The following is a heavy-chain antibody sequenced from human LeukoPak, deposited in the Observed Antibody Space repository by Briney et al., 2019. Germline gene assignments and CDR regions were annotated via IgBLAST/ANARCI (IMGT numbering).Heavy chain of an antibody. Sequence: SETLSLTCAVYGGSFSGYYWSWIRQPPGKGLEWIGEINHSASTNYNPSLKSRVTISVDTSKNQFSLKLSSVTAADTAVYYCARLYYDYVWGSYHQPFDYWGQGTLVTVSS. CDR2: INHSAST. CDR3: ARLYYDYVWGSYHQPFDY. CDR1: GGSFSGYY. V-gene: IGHV4-34*01. J-gene: IGHJ4*02. D-gene: IGHD3-16*02.